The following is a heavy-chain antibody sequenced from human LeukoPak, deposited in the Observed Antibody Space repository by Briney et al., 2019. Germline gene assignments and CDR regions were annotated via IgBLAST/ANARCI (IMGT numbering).Heavy chain of an antibody. J-gene: IGHJ5*02. Sequence: PSETLSLTCSVAGGSISTYYWNWIRQTPGKGLEWIGNISYGNTDYNPSLKSRVTITVDTSKNQFSLKLTSVTAADTAVYDCARDKAHSYGRYFDPWGQGALVIVSS. CDR3: ARDKAHSYGRYFDP. D-gene: IGHD5-18*01. V-gene: IGHV4-59*01. CDR1: GGSISTYY. CDR2: ISYGNT.